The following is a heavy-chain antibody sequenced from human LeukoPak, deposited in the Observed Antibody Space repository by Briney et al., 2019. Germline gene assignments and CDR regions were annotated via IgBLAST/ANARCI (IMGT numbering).Heavy chain of an antibody. V-gene: IGHV3-23*01. D-gene: IGHD3-9*01. CDR3: AKSGSVLRYFDRLDY. Sequence: GGSLRLSRAASGFTFSSYAMSWLRQAPGKGREGVSAISGSGGSTYYADSVKGRFTIPRDNSKNTLYLQMNSLRAEDTAVYYCAKSGSVLRYFDRLDYWGQGTLVTVSS. CDR1: GFTFSSYA. J-gene: IGHJ4*02. CDR2: ISGSGGST.